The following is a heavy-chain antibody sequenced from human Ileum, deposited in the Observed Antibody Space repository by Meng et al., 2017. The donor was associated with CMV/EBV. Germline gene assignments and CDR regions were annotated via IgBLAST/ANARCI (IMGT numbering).Heavy chain of an antibody. D-gene: IGHD3-3*01. V-gene: IGHV1-8*03. Sequence: ASVKVSCKASGYTFTSYDINWVRQATGQGLEWMGWMNPNSGNTGYAQKFQGRVTITRNTSISTAYMELSRLKSDDTAVYYCARDFYGYGMDVWGQGTTVTVSS. J-gene: IGHJ6*02. CDR3: ARDFYGYGMDV. CDR2: MNPNSGNT. CDR1: GYTFTSYD.